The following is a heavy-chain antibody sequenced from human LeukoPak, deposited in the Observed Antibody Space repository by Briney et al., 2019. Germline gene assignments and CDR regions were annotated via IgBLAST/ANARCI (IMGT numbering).Heavy chain of an antibody. CDR1: GYTFTSYD. J-gene: IGHJ4*02. D-gene: IGHD5-12*01. CDR3: ARLAITPPKDY. CDR2: MNPSNGKT. Sequence: GASVKVSCKASGYTFTSYDINWVRQATGQGLEWMGWMNPSNGKTGYAQKFQGRVTMTRNTSISTAYMELSSLRSEDTAVYYCARLAITPPKDYWGQGTLVTVSS. V-gene: IGHV1-8*01.